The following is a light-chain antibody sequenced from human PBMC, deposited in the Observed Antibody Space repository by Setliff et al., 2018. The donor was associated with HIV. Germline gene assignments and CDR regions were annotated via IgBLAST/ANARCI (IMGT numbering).Light chain of an antibody. J-gene: IGLJ1*01. Sequence: QSALAQPPSASGTPGQRVTISCSGGSPNIGSNYVYWYQQLPGTAPKLLIYRNDQRPSVVPDRFSGSKSGTSASLAISGLRSEDEADYYCAAWDDSLSGYVFGTGTKVTVL. V-gene: IGLV1-47*01. CDR2: RND. CDR3: AAWDDSLSGYV. CDR1: SPNIGSNY.